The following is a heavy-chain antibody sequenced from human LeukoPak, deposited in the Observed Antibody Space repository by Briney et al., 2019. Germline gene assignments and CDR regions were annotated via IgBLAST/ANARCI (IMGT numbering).Heavy chain of an antibody. D-gene: IGHD3-10*01. V-gene: IGHV3-53*01. J-gene: IGHJ4*02. CDR3: ARDYYGSGSYE. Sequence: PGGSLRLSCAASGFTVSSNYMSWVRQAPGKGLEWVSIIYRGGSTYYADSVKGRFTISRDNSKNTLYLQMNTLGAEDTAVYYCARDYYGSGSYEWGQGTLVTVSS. CDR1: GFTVSSNY. CDR2: IYRGGST.